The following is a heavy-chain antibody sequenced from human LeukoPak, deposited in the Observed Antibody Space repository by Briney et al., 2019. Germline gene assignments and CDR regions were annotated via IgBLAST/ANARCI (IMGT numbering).Heavy chain of an antibody. CDR3: ASRRYYYDSSGYYDAFDI. D-gene: IGHD3-22*01. CDR1: GYSMSSGYY. V-gene: IGHV4-38-2*02. Sequence: SETLSLTCTVSGYSMSSGYYWGWIRQPPERGLEWIGSMYHTGSTYYNPSLKSRVTISVDTSKNQFSLKLSSVTAADTAVYYCASRRYYYDSSGYYDAFDIWGQGTMVTVSS. J-gene: IGHJ3*02. CDR2: MYHTGST.